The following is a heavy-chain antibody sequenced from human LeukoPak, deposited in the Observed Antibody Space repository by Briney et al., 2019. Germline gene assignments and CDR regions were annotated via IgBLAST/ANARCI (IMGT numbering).Heavy chain of an antibody. Sequence: GASVKVSCKASGYPFTGYYLHWVRQAPGQGLEWMGWINPNGGFTNYAQKFQGRVTMTRDTSISTAYMELSRLRSDDTAVYYCARLADCSSSSCRSFDYWGQGTLVTVSS. CDR3: ARLADCSSSSCRSFDY. CDR2: INPNGGFT. CDR1: GYPFTGYY. D-gene: IGHD2-2*01. V-gene: IGHV1-2*02. J-gene: IGHJ4*02.